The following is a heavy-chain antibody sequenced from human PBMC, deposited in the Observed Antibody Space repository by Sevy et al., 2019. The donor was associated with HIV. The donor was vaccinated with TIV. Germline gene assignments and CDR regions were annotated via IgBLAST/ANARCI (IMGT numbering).Heavy chain of an antibody. V-gene: IGHV7-4-1*02. Sequence: ASVKVSCKASGYTFTRYAMNWVRQAPGQGLEWMGWINTNTGYPTYAQGFTGRFVFSLDTSVSTAYLQISSLEAEDTAMYYCARGGGAARLGNWFDPWGQGTLVTVSS. CDR2: INTNTGYP. D-gene: IGHD6-6*01. CDR1: GYTFTRYA. CDR3: ARGGGAARLGNWFDP. J-gene: IGHJ5*02.